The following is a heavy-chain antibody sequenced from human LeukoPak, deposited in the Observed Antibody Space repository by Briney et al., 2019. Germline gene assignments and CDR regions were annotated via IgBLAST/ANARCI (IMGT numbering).Heavy chain of an antibody. D-gene: IGHD2-21*02. CDR3: ARRLPSDCGGDCYSTDYYMDV. CDR1: GFTFSSYG. V-gene: IGHV3-30*03. J-gene: IGHJ6*03. CDR2: ISYDGSNK. Sequence: GGSLRLSCAASGFTFSSYGMHWVRQAPGKGLEWVAVISYDGSNKYYADSVKGRFTISRDNSKNTLYLQMNSLRAEDTAVYYCARRLPSDCGGDCYSTDYYMDVWGKGTTVTISS.